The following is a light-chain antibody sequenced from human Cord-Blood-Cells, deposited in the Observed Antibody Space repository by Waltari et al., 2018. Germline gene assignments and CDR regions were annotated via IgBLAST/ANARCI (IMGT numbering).Light chain of an antibody. CDR1: QSVSSN. J-gene: IGKJ2*01. CDR3: QQYNNWPYT. CDR2: GAS. Sequence: EIVMTQSPATLSVSPGERATPSCRASQSVSSNLAWYQQKPGQAPRLLIYGASTRATCIPARFSGSGSGTEFTLTISSLQSEDFAVYYCQQYNNWPYTFGQGTKLEIK. V-gene: IGKV3-15*01.